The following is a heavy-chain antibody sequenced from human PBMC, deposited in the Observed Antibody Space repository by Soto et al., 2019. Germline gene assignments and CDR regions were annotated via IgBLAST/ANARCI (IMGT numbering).Heavy chain of an antibody. V-gene: IGHV4-34*01. CDR2: INHSGST. J-gene: IGHJ3*01. CDR1: GGSFSGYY. CDR3: ARGITMVRGVIISAFAF. Sequence: SSETLSLTCAVYGGSFSGYYWSWIRQPPGKGLEWIGEINHSGSTNYNPSLKSRVTISVDTSKNQFSLKLSSVTAADTAVYYCARGITMVRGVIISAFAFWGQGTMVTVSS. D-gene: IGHD3-10*01.